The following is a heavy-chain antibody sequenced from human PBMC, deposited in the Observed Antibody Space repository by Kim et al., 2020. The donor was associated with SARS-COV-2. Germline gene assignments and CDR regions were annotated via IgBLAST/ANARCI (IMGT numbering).Heavy chain of an antibody. CDR3: ARRGSSTSWPDHYYYMAV. Sequence: SETLSLTCTVSGGSISRYYWSWIRQPPGKGLEWIGYVYYSGSTDYNPSLKSRVTISVDTSKNQFSLRLTAVTAADTAVYYCARRGSSTSWPDHYYYMAV. V-gene: IGHV4-59*08. D-gene: IGHD2-2*01. CDR2: VYYSGST. CDR1: GGSISRYY. J-gene: IGHJ6*03.